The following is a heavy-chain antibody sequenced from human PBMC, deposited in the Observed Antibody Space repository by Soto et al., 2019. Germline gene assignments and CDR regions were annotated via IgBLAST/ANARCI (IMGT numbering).Heavy chain of an antibody. D-gene: IGHD3-10*01. CDR3: ARRLWFGENLWFDP. J-gene: IGHJ5*02. CDR1: GGPISSGGYY. Sequence: QVQLQESGPGLVKPSETLSLTCTVSGGPISSGGYYWSWIRQHPGKGLEWIGYIYYTGRTDYNPSLKSRVIISADTSKSQFSLKLSSVTAADTAVYYCARRLWFGENLWFDPWGQGTLVTVSS. V-gene: IGHV4-31*03. CDR2: IYYTGRT.